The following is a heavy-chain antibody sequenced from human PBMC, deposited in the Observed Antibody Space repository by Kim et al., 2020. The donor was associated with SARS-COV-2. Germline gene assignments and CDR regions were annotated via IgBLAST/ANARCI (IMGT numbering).Heavy chain of an antibody. J-gene: IGHJ5*02. CDR2: INTNTGNP. Sequence: ASVKVSCKASGYTFTSYAMNWVRQDPGQGLEWMGWINTNTGNPTYAQGFTGRFVFSLDTSVSTAYLQISSLKAEDTAVYYCARDGPLYYGSGENWFEPWGQRTLVTVS. CDR3: ARDGPLYYGSGENWFEP. CDR1: GYTFTSYA. V-gene: IGHV7-4-1*02. D-gene: IGHD3-10*01.